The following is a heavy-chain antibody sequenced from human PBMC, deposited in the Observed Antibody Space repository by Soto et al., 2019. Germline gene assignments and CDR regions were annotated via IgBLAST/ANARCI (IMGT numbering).Heavy chain of an antibody. CDR1: GGSISSGDYY. Sequence: SETLSLTCTVSGGSISSGDYYWSWIHQPPGKGLEWIGYIYYSGSTYYNPSLKSRVTISVDTSKNQFSLKLSSVTAADTAVYYCARDGDYYDSSGYYWRYFDYWGQGTLVTVSS. V-gene: IGHV4-30-4*01. J-gene: IGHJ4*02. CDR2: IYYSGST. CDR3: ARDGDYYDSSGYYWRYFDY. D-gene: IGHD3-22*01.